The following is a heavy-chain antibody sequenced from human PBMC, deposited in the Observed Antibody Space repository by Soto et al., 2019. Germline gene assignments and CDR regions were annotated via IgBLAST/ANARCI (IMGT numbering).Heavy chain of an antibody. J-gene: IGHJ4*02. CDR2: ISYDGVST. CDR3: ARAEWLRIDY. CDR1: GFTFSVYA. V-gene: IGHV3-30-3*01. Sequence: QVQLVESGGGVVQPGRSLRLACAASGFTFSVYALHWVRQAPGKGLEWVTVISYDGVSTYYADSMKGRFTISRDNSKNTVYLQMNSLRTEDTAVYYCARAEWLRIDYWGQGTLVTVSS. D-gene: IGHD5-12*01.